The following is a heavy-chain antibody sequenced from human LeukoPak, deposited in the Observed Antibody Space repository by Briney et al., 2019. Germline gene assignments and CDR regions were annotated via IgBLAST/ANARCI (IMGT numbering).Heavy chain of an antibody. CDR1: GGSISSSSYY. D-gene: IGHD6-13*01. J-gene: IGHJ4*02. Sequence: SETLSLTCTVSGGSISSSSYYWGWIRQPPGKGLEWIGSIYYGGSTYYNPSLKSRVTISVDTSKNQFSLELSSVTAADTAVYYCARGSSSSWYYFDYWGQGTLVTVSS. V-gene: IGHV4-39*07. CDR2: IYYGGST. CDR3: ARGSSSSWYYFDY.